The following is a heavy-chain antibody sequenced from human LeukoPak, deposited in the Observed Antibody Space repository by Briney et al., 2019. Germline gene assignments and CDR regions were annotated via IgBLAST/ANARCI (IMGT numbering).Heavy chain of an antibody. CDR3: ARDLYPAASLGVNWFDP. CDR2: ISAYSGNT. V-gene: IGHV1-18*01. J-gene: IGHJ5*02. Sequence: ASVKVSCKASGYTFTSYGISWVRQAPGQGLEWMGWISAYSGNTNYAQKLQGRVTMTTDTSTSTAYMELRSLRSDDTAVYYCARDLYPAASLGVNWFDPWGQGTLVTVSS. D-gene: IGHD2-2*01. CDR1: GYTFTSYG.